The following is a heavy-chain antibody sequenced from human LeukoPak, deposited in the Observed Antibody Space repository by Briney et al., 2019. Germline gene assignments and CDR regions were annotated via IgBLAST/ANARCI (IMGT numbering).Heavy chain of an antibody. D-gene: IGHD5-12*01. CDR2: IYYSGST. CDR3: ARLSSGYDSAYYYYMDV. V-gene: IGHV4-59*01. J-gene: IGHJ6*03. CDR1: GGSFSGYY. Sequence: PSETLSLTCAVYGGSFSGYYWSWIRQPPGKGLEWIGYIYYSGSTNYNPSLKSRVTISVDTSKNQFSLKLSSVTAADTAVYYCARLSSGYDSAYYYYMDVWGKGTTVTVSS.